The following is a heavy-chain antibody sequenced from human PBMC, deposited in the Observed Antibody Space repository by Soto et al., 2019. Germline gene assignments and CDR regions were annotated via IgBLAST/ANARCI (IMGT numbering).Heavy chain of an antibody. CDR3: ARHPSDFWFDP. Sequence: SETLSLTCSVSGGSISSSRHFWGWIRQPPGQGQEWIGSIYYSGSTYDNPSLKSRVTVSVDTSKNQFSLKLSSVTAADTAVYYCARHPSDFWFDPWGQGTLVTVSS. V-gene: IGHV4-39*01. J-gene: IGHJ5*02. CDR1: GGSISSSRHF. D-gene: IGHD2-21*02. CDR2: IYYSGST.